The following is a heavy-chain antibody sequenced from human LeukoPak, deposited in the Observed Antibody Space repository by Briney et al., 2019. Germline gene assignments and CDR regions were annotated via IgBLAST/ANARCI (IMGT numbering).Heavy chain of an antibody. J-gene: IGHJ4*02. CDR2: ISSTGSTT. CDR3: STSRPLQSFDC. V-gene: IGHV3-23*01. CDR1: GFTFSSYA. D-gene: IGHD4-11*01. Sequence: RGSPRLSCTASGFTFSSYAMSWVRQAPGKGLEWVSLISSTGSTTYYADSVKGRFTISRDNSENTLYLQMKSLRAEDTAVYYCSTSRPLQSFDCWGQGTLVTVSS.